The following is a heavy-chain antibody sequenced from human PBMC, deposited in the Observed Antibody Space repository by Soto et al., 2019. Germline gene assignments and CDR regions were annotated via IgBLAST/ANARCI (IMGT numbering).Heavy chain of an antibody. CDR2: IYSGGSK. D-gene: IGHD3-16*01. CDR1: GFTVSTKY. V-gene: IGHV3-66*01. J-gene: IGHJ4*02. Sequence: EVQWVASGGGVVQPGGSLRLSCAASGFTVSTKYRSWVRRAPGKGLEWVSAIYSGGSKFYADSVRGRSTIPRDNSKNTVNLQMNSLRDEDTAVYYCARDPWAADYWGQGTLVTVAS. CDR3: ARDPWAADY.